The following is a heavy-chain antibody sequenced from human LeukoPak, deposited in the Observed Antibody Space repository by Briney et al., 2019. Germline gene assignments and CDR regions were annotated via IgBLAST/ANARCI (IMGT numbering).Heavy chain of an antibody. CDR2: ISGSGGST. D-gene: IGHD6-19*01. CDR3: ASLYSSGWYWDFGAADADNMDV. CDR1: GFTFSSYA. V-gene: IGHV3-23*01. Sequence: PGGSLRLSCAASGFTFSSYAMSWVRQAPGKGLEWVSAISGSGGSTYYADSVKGRFTISRDNSKNTLYLQMNSLRADDTAAFYCASLYSSGWYWDFGAADADNMDVWGKGTTVTVSS. J-gene: IGHJ6*03.